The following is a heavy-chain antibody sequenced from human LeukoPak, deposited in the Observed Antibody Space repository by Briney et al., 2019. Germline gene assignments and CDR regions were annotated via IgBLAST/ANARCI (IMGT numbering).Heavy chain of an antibody. CDR3: ASFYYESSGNYHVPFDY. J-gene: IGHJ4*02. CDR2: IYYSGST. V-gene: IGHV4-39*01. Sequence: SETLSLTCTVSGGSISSSSYYWGWIRQPPGKGLEWIGTIYYSGSTYYNPSLKSRVTISLDTSKNQFSLWLSSVTAADTAVYYCASFYYESSGNYHVPFDYWGQGTLVTVSS. CDR1: GGSISSSSYY. D-gene: IGHD3-22*01.